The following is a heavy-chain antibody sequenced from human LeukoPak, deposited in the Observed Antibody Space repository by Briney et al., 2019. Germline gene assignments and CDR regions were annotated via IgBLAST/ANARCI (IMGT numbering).Heavy chain of an antibody. D-gene: IGHD5-18*01. CDR3: ARGVRGYSYGYDWFDP. CDR2: IYYSGST. CDR1: GGSISSYY. Sequence: PSDTLSLTCTVSGGSISSYYWSWIRLPPGKGLEWIGYIYYSGSTNYNPSLNSRVTISLDTSKNQFSLKLSSVTAADTAVYYCARGVRGYSYGYDWFDPWGQGTLVTVYS. V-gene: IGHV4-59*07. J-gene: IGHJ5*02.